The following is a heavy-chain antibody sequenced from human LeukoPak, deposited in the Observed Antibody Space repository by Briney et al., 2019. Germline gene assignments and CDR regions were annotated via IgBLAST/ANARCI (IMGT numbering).Heavy chain of an antibody. D-gene: IGHD3-3*01. CDR2: IYYSGST. Sequence: PSETLSLTCTVSGGSISSGGYYWSWIRQHPGKGLEWIGYIYYSGSTYYNPSLKSRVTISVDTSKNQFSLKLSSVTAADTAVYYCARASTVNDFWSGSIMHYFDYWGQGTLVTVSS. CDR1: GGSISSGGYY. CDR3: ARASTVNDFWSGSIMHYFDY. J-gene: IGHJ4*02. V-gene: IGHV4-31*03.